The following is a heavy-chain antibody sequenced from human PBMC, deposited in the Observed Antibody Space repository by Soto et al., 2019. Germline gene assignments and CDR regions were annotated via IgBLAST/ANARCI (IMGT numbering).Heavy chain of an antibody. D-gene: IGHD1-1*01. CDR1: GFLCSSYD. CDR3: AKATATSGGAFEI. J-gene: IGHJ3*02. V-gene: IGHV3-23*01. CDR2: ILVGGST. Sequence: GRSLRLYCAVSGFLCSSYDMSWVRQAPGKGLEWVSTILVGGSTHYEDAVKGRFTISRDTSTNTVYLQMDSLTAGDTAVYYCAKATATSGGAFEIYGQGTMVTVSS.